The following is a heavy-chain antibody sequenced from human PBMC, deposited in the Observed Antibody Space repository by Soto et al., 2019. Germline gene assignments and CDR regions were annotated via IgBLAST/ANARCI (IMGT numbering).Heavy chain of an antibody. V-gene: IGHV2-26*01. Sequence: QVTLKESGPVLVKPTETLTLTCTVSGFSLSNARMGVSWIRQPPGKALEWLAHIFSNDEKSYSTSLKSRLTISKDTSKSQVVLTRTNMDPVDTATYYCARMRRVFGVTTLGYSSGWNNWFAPWGQGTLVTVSS. CDR1: GFSLSNARMG. CDR2: IFSNDEK. J-gene: IGHJ5*02. CDR3: ARMRRVFGVTTLGYSSGWNNWFAP. D-gene: IGHD6-19*01.